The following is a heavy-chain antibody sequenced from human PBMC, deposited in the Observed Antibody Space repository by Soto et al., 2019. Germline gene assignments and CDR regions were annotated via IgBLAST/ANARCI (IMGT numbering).Heavy chain of an antibody. CDR1: GFTFSSYA. J-gene: IGHJ5*02. Sequence: EVQLLESGGGLVQPGGSLRLSCAASGFTFSSYAMSWVRQAPGKGLEWVSAISGSGGSTYYADPVKGRFTISRDNSKNTLYLQMNSLRAEDTAVYYCAKDPYDILTGYLEDWFDPWGQGTLVTVSS. CDR2: ISGSGGST. V-gene: IGHV3-23*01. CDR3: AKDPYDILTGYLEDWFDP. D-gene: IGHD3-9*01.